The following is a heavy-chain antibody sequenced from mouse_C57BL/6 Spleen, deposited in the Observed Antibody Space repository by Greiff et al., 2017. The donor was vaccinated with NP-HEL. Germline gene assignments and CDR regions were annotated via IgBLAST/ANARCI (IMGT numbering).Heavy chain of an antibody. V-gene: IGHV1-61*01. CDR1: GYTFTSYW. CDR2: IYPSDSET. Sequence: QVQLQQPGAELVRPGSSVKLSCKASGYTFTSYWMDWVKQRPGQGLEWIGNIYPSDSETHYNQKFKDKATLTVDKSSSTAYMQLSSLTSEDSAVYYCARSITTRVYFDYWGQGTTLTVSS. D-gene: IGHD2-4*01. CDR3: ARSITTRVYFDY. J-gene: IGHJ2*01.